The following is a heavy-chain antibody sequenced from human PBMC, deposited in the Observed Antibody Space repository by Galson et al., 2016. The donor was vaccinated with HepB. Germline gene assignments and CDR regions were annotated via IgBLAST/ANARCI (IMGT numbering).Heavy chain of an antibody. CDR3: AKSSLVGYNSGWGGSFYI. Sequence: SLRLSCAASGFSISIYSMNWVRQAPGKGLEWVSAIRGSGTGTYYTDSVKGRFTISRDNSKNTLYLQMKSLRAEDAAVYYCAKSSLVGYNSGWGGSFYIWGRGTMVTVSS. D-gene: IGHD6-19*01. J-gene: IGHJ3*02. V-gene: IGHV3-23*01. CDR2: IRGSGTGT. CDR1: GFSISIYS.